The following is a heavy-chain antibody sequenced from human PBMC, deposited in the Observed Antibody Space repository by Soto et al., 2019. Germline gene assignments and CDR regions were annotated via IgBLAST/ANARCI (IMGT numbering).Heavy chain of an antibody. CDR2: ISGSGGST. D-gene: IGHD3-16*02. V-gene: IGHV3-23*01. J-gene: IGHJ4*02. CDR3: VKLMGYDYIWGSYRSCFDY. Sequence: GGSLRLSCAASGFTFSSYAMSWVRQAPGKGLEWVSAISGSGGSTYYADSVKGRFTISRDNSKNTLYLQMNSLRAEDTAVYYCVKLMGYDYIWGSYRSCFDYWGQGTLVTVSS. CDR1: GFTFSSYA.